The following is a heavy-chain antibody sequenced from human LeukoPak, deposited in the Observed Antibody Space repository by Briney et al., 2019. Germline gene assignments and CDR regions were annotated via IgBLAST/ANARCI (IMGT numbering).Heavy chain of an antibody. J-gene: IGHJ5*02. CDR2: IYYSGST. D-gene: IGHD3-9*01. CDR1: GGSISSGGYC. V-gene: IGHV4-31*03. Sequence: PSQTLSLTCTVSGGSISSGGYCWSWIRQHPRKGLEWIGYIYYSGSTYYNPSLKSRVTISVDTSKNQFSLKLSSVTAADTAVYYCASWYDTLDGRFDPWGQGTLVTVSS. CDR3: ASWYDTLDGRFDP.